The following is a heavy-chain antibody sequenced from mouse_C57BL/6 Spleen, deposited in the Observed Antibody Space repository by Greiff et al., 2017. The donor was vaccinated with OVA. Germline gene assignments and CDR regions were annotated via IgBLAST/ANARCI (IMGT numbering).Heavy chain of an antibody. CDR2: IDPENGDT. V-gene: IGHV14-4*01. CDR1: GFNIKDDY. J-gene: IGHJ4*01. CDR3: RYYSNYDYAMDY. Sequence: EVQLQQSGAELVRPGASVKLSCTASGFNIKDDYMHWVKQRPEQGLEWIGWIDPENGDTEYASKFQGKATITADTSSNTAYLQLSSLTSEDTAVYYCRYYSNYDYAMDYWGQGTSVTVSS. D-gene: IGHD2-5*01.